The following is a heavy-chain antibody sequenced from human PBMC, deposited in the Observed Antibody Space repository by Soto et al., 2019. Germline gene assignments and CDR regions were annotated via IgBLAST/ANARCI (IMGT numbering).Heavy chain of an antibody. V-gene: IGHV1-69*12. CDR2: IIPVFGTA. CDR1: GGSLSNYG. Sequence: QVQLVQSGAEVKKPGSSVKVSCKASGGSLSNYGISWVRQAPGQGLEWMGGIIPVFGTANYAQMFQGRVTSTADESTNIVYMDVTSLRSEDTAVYYCARGDATKIVVTTYYAMDVWGQGTTVTVSS. D-gene: IGHD4-17*01. J-gene: IGHJ6*02. CDR3: ARGDATKIVVTTYYAMDV.